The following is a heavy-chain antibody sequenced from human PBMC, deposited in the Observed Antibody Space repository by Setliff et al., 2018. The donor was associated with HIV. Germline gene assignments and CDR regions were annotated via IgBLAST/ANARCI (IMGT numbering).Heavy chain of an antibody. J-gene: IGHJ4*02. CDR2: IRYTGNDK. D-gene: IGHD6-13*01. CDR3: ANLIGEADTPY. Sequence: PGGSLRLSCAASGFTFSSYGIHWVRQAPGKGLEWVAFIRYTGNDKSYADSVKGRFTISRDNSKNTLYLEMNSLKIEDTAVYYCANLIGEADTPYWGQGTLVTVSS. V-gene: IGHV3-30*02. CDR1: GFTFSSYG.